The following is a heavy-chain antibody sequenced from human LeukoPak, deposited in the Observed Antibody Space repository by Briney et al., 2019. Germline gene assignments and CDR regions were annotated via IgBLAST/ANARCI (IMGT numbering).Heavy chain of an antibody. J-gene: IGHJ4*02. CDR1: GGSISNYY. D-gene: IGHD5-24*01. CDR2: IYNCGST. CDR3: ARHGGGYSFDY. V-gene: IGHV4-59*08. Sequence: SETLSLTCSVSGGSISNYYWSWIRQPPGKGLEWIGYIYNCGSTNYNPSLKSRVTISVDTSKNQFSLQVNSVTAADTAVYYCARHGGGYSFDYWGQGTLVTVSS.